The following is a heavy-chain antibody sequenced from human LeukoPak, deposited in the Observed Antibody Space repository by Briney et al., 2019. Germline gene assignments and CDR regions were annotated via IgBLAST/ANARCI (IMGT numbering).Heavy chain of an antibody. CDR2: IYTSGST. Sequence: SQTLSLTCTVSGGSISSGSYYWSWIRQPAGKGLEWIGRIYTSGSTNYNPSLKSRVTISVDTSKNQFSLKLSSVTAADTAVYYCARDPAAAGLDYWGQGTLVTVSS. J-gene: IGHJ4*02. D-gene: IGHD6-13*01. V-gene: IGHV4-61*02. CDR1: GGSISSGSYY. CDR3: ARDPAAAGLDY.